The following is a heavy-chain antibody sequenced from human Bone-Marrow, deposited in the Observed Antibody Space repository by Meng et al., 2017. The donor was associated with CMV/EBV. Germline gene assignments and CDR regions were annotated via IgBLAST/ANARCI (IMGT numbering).Heavy chain of an antibody. Sequence: GESLKISCAASGFTFNNYNMNWVRQAPGKGLVWVSLINSDGSNKYYADSVKGRFTISRDNSKNTLYLQMNSLRAEDTAVYYCAKDGGYCSSTSCYTDDYYFDYWGQGTLVTVSS. V-gene: IGHV3-NL1*01. CDR2: INSDGSNK. CDR1: GFTFNNYN. CDR3: AKDGGYCSSTSCYTDDYYFDY. J-gene: IGHJ4*02. D-gene: IGHD2-2*02.